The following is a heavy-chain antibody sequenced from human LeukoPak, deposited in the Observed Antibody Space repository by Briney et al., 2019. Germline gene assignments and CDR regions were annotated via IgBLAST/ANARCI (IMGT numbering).Heavy chain of an antibody. Sequence: SETLSLTCAVYGGSFSGYYWSWLRQPPGKGLEGIGEINHSGSTNYNPSLKSRVTISVDTSKNQFSLQLSSVTAADTAVYYCARDRLKGYYGSGSYYSWGQGTLVTVSS. CDR3: ARDRLKGYYGSGSYYS. CDR1: GGSFSGYY. CDR2: INHSGST. V-gene: IGHV4-34*01. D-gene: IGHD3-10*01. J-gene: IGHJ5*02.